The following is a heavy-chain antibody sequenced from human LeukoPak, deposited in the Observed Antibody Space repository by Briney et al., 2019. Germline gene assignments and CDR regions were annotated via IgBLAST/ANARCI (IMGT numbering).Heavy chain of an antibody. Sequence: GASVKVSCKASGYTFTGYYMHWVRQAPGQGLEWMGWINPNSGGTNYAQKFQGRVTMTRDTSISTAYMELSRLRSDDTAVYYCARGEGYFDWLFQFDYWGQGTLVTVSS. V-gene: IGHV1-2*02. D-gene: IGHD3-9*01. CDR2: INPNSGGT. CDR1: GYTFTGYY. CDR3: ARGEGYFDWLFQFDY. J-gene: IGHJ4*02.